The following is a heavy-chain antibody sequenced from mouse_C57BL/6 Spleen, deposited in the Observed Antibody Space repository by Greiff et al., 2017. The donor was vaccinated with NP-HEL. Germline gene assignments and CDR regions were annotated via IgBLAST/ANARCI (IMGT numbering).Heavy chain of an antibody. Sequence: VQLQQPGAELVRPGTSVKLSCKASGYTFTSYWMHWVKQRPGQGLEWIGVIDPSDSYTNYNQKFKGKATLTVDTSSSTAYMQLSSLTSEDSAVYYCARWDYYGSSFDYWGQGTTLTVSS. V-gene: IGHV1-59*01. D-gene: IGHD1-1*01. CDR3: ARWDYYGSSFDY. CDR2: IDPSDSYT. CDR1: GYTFTSYW. J-gene: IGHJ2*01.